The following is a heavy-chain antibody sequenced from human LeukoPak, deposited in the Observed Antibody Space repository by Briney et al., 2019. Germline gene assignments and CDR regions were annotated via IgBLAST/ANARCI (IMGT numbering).Heavy chain of an antibody. V-gene: IGHV3-30*02. CDR3: ARDGGSSWSNDDAFDI. D-gene: IGHD6-13*01. CDR2: IRYDGSNK. J-gene: IGHJ3*02. Sequence: GGSLRLSCAASGITFSSYGMHWVRQAPGKGLEWVTFIRYDGSNKYYADSVKGRFTISRDNAKNSLYLQMNSLRAEDTAVYYCARDGGSSWSNDDAFDIWGQGTMVTVSS. CDR1: GITFSSYG.